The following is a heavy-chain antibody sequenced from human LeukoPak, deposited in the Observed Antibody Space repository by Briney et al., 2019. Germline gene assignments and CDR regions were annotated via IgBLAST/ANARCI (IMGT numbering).Heavy chain of an antibody. V-gene: IGHV4-39*07. Sequence: SETLSLTCTVSGGSINSNNYYWGWIRQPPGKGLEWIGSIYSSGSAYYNPSLKSRVTISVDTSKNQFSLKLSSVTAADTAVYYCARVSPHSSRPPLYYFDYWGQGTLVTVSS. CDR2: IYSSGSA. CDR1: GGSINSNNYY. D-gene: IGHD6-6*01. CDR3: ARVSPHSSRPPLYYFDY. J-gene: IGHJ4*02.